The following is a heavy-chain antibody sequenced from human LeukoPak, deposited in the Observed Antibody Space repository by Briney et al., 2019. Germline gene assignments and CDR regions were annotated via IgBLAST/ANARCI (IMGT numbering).Heavy chain of an antibody. Sequence: ASVKVSCKVSGYTLTSYYMHWVRQAHGHGLDWMGIINPSGGRTNYVHKFQGRVTMTRDMSTSTVYMELSSLRSEDTAVYYCARGAHVRMYDSNHNCFDPWGQGTLVTVSS. D-gene: IGHD3-22*01. CDR2: INPSGGRT. CDR3: ARGAHVRMYDSNHNCFDP. V-gene: IGHV1-46*01. J-gene: IGHJ5*02. CDR1: GYTLTSYY.